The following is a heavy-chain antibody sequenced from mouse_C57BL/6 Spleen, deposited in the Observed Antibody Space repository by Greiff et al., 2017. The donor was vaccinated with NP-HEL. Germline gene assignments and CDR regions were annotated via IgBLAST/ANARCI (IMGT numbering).Heavy chain of an antibody. Sequence: VQLQQSGAELVRPGASVKLSCTASGFNITDYYMHWVKQRPEQGLEWIGRIDPEDGDTEYAPKFQGKATMTADTSSNTAYLQLSSLTSEDTAVYYCTTRDYGSSSWFAYWGQGTLVTVSA. CDR2: IDPEDGDT. D-gene: IGHD1-1*01. J-gene: IGHJ3*01. CDR3: TTRDYGSSSWFAY. CDR1: GFNITDYY. V-gene: IGHV14-1*01.